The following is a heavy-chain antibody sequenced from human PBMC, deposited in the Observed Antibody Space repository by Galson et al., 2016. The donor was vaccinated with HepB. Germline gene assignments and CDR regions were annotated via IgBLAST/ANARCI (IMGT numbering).Heavy chain of an antibody. J-gene: IGHJ3*02. D-gene: IGHD3-22*01. V-gene: IGHV3-23*01. CDR3: AREGVYYYDSSGYSDAFDI. Sequence: SLRLSCAASGFTFSSYAMSWVRQAPGKGLEWVSATSGSGGSTYYADSVKGRFTISRDNSKNTLYLQMNSLRAEDTAVYYCAREGVYYYDSSGYSDAFDIWGQGTMVTVSS. CDR1: GFTFSSYA. CDR2: TSGSGGST.